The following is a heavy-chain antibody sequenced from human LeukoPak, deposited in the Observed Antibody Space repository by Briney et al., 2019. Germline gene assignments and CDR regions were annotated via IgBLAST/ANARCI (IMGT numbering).Heavy chain of an antibody. Sequence: GGSLRLSCVASGFTFRNFAMSWVRQAPGKGLEWVSAISAADGDNTYYADSVKGRFTISRDNSENTLHLQMSSLRAEDAAVYYCAKFKGHYYYDSSGYCDNWGQGTLVTVSS. J-gene: IGHJ4*02. CDR1: GFTFRNFA. D-gene: IGHD3-22*01. CDR3: AKFKGHYYYDSSGYCDN. CDR2: ISAADGDNT. V-gene: IGHV3-23*01.